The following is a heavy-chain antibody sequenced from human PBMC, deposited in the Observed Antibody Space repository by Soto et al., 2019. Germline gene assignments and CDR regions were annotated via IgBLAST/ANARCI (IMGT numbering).Heavy chain of an antibody. CDR1: GYSFTHYG. V-gene: IGHV1-18*01. D-gene: IGHD3-16*01. CDR2: ISPYNGNT. J-gene: IGHJ6*02. CDR3: ARGGYYDNVWGKLSHYGLDV. Sequence: ASVKVSCKASGYSFTHYGITWVRQAPGQGLEWMGWISPYNGNTNYGQTLQGRVTLTTDTSTSTVYMELRSLRSDDTAVYYCARGGYYDNVWGKLSHYGLDVWGQGTPVTVSS.